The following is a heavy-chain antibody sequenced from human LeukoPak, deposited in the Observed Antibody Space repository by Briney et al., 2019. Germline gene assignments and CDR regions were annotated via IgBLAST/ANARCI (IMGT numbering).Heavy chain of an antibody. J-gene: IGHJ3*02. D-gene: IGHD1-26*01. CDR2: ISAYNGNT. Sequence: ASVKVSCQASRYTFTSYGISWVRPAPGQGLEWMGWISAYNGNTNYAQKLQGRVTMTTDTSTSTAYMELRSLRADDTAVYYCAFNAVSGSDAFDIWGQGTMVTVSS. CDR3: AFNAVSGSDAFDI. V-gene: IGHV1-18*01. CDR1: RYTFTSYG.